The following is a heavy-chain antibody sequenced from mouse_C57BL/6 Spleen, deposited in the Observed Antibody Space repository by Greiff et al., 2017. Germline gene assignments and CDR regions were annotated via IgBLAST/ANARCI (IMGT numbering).Heavy chain of an antibody. Sequence: EVKLVESGGGLVKPGGSLKLSCAASGFTFSSYAMSWVRQTPEKRLEWVATISDGGSYTYYPDNVKGRFTISRDNAKNNLYLQMSHLKSEDTAMYYCARGDTTVVPYYYAMDYWGQGTSVTVSS. V-gene: IGHV5-4*03. CDR3: ARGDTTVVPYYYAMDY. J-gene: IGHJ4*01. CDR1: GFTFSSYA. D-gene: IGHD1-1*01. CDR2: ISDGGSYT.